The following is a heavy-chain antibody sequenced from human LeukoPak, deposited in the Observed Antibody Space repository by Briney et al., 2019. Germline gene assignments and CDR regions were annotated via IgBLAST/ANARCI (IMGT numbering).Heavy chain of an antibody. V-gene: IGHV4-34*01. CDR3: ARMTYSYGRDY. CDR2: INHSGST. J-gene: IGHJ4*02. Sequence: PSETLSLTCTVSGGSISSYYWSWIRQPPGKGLEWIGEINHSGSTNYNPSLKSRVTISVDTSKNQFSLKLSSVTAADTAVYYCARMTYSYGRDYWGQGTLVTVSS. D-gene: IGHD5-18*01. CDR1: GGSISSYY.